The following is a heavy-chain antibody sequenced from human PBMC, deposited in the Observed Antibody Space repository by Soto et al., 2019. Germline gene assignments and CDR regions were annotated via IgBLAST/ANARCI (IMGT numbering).Heavy chain of an antibody. CDR3: VYRYFGDYFFQF. Sequence: QITLKESGPTLVKPTQTLTLTCTFSGFSLTTQGVHVGWIRQPPGKALEWLALIYWDDNEVYSPSLKTRLTITKDTSKSQVVLTLATVDTVDTATYDCVYRYFGDYFFQFWGQGILVNVAS. V-gene: IGHV2-5*02. J-gene: IGHJ4*02. CDR1: GFSLTTQGVH. D-gene: IGHD4-17*01. CDR2: IYWDDNE.